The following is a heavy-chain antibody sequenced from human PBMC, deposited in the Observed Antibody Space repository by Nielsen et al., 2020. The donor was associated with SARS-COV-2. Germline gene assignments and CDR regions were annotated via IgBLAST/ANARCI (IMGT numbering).Heavy chain of an antibody. CDR1: GYTFTGHY. Sequence: ASVKVSCKASGYTFTGHYMHWVRQAPGQGLEWMGRINPYSGDTNYAQKFQGRVTMTRDTSISTAYMVLSGLRSDDTAVYFCARARATIFGLVMSYGMDVWGQGTTVAVSS. V-gene: IGHV1-2*06. CDR2: INPYSGDT. CDR3: ARARATIFGLVMSYGMDV. D-gene: IGHD3/OR15-3a*01. J-gene: IGHJ6*02.